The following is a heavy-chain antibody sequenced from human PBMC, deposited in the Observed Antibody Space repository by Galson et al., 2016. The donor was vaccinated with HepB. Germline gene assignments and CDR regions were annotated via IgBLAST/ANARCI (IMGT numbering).Heavy chain of an antibody. CDR2: INTSGGTT. J-gene: IGHJ4*02. D-gene: IGHD6-19*01. CDR3: ARSIEVAGTATDY. Sequence: SVKVSCKASGYTFTSYYMHWVRQAPGQGLEWMGIINTSGGTTSYAQKFQGRVTMTRDTSTSTVYMELSSLRSEDTAVYYCARSIEVAGTATDYWGQGTLVTVSS. CDR1: GYTFTSYY. V-gene: IGHV1-46*01.